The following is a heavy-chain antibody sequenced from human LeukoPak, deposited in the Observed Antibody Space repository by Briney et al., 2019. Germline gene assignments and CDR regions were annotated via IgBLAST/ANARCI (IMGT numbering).Heavy chain of an antibody. J-gene: IGHJ4*02. Sequence: GGSLRLSCAASGFTFSSYSMNWVRQAPGKGLEWVSSISSSSSYIYYADSVKGRFTISRDNAENSLYLQMNSLRAEDTAVYYCARDESQGHTLGYWGQGTLVTVSS. V-gene: IGHV3-21*01. CDR1: GFTFSSYS. CDR2: ISSSSSYI. CDR3: ARDESQGHTLGY.